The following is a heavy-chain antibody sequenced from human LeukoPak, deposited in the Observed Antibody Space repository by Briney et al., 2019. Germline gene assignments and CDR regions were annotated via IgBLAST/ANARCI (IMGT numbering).Heavy chain of an antibody. V-gene: IGHV1-69*05. CDR1: GCTFSSYA. CDR3: GRARGMVAATLFDY. Sequence: ASMKVCFKASGCTFSSYAFSWVREAHAQGLEWMGGIIPIFGTANYAQKFQGRVTITTDESTSTAYMELRSLRSEDTAVCYCGRARGMVAATLFDYWGQGALVTVSS. CDR2: IIPIFGTA. J-gene: IGHJ4*02. D-gene: IGHD2-15*01.